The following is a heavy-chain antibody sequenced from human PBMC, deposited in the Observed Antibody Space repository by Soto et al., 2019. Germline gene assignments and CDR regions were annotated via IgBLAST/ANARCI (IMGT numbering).Heavy chain of an antibody. V-gene: IGHV1-69*02. Sequence: QVQLVQSGAAVKKPGSSVKVSCKASGGTFSSYTISWVRQAPGQGLEWMGRIIPILGIANYAQKFQGRVTITADKSTSTAYMELSSLRSEDTAVYYCATMPTVTTVSDYWGQGTLVTVSS. J-gene: IGHJ4*02. D-gene: IGHD4-17*01. CDR1: GGTFSSYT. CDR2: IIPILGIA. CDR3: ATMPTVTTVSDY.